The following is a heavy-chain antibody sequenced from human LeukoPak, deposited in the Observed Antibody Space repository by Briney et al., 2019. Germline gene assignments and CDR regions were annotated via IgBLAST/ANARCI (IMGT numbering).Heavy chain of an antibody. D-gene: IGHD7-27*01. CDR2: INPNSGGT. Sequence: ASVKVSCKTSGYIFTGYYMHWVRQAPGQGLEWMGWINPNSGGTNYAQKFQGRVTMTRDASISTAYMELSRLRSDDTAVYYCARGVQPLGQFDYWGQGTLVTVSP. V-gene: IGHV1-2*02. CDR3: ARGVQPLGQFDY. J-gene: IGHJ4*02. CDR1: GYIFTGYY.